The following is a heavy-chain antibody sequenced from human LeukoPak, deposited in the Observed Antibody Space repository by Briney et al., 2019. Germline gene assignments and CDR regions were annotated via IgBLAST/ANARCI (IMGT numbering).Heavy chain of an antibody. V-gene: IGHV3-30*04. Sequence: GGSLRLSCAASGFTFSSYAMNWVRQAPGKGLEWVAVISYDGSNKYYADSVKGRFTISKDNSKNTLYLQMNSLRVEDTAVYYCVRGADTGYSSDSWGQGTLVTVSS. CDR3: VRGADTGYSSDS. CDR1: GFTFSSYA. J-gene: IGHJ4*02. CDR2: ISYDGSNK. D-gene: IGHD3-9*01.